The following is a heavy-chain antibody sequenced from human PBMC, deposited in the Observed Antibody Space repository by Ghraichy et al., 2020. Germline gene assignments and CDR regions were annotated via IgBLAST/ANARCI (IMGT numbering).Heavy chain of an antibody. J-gene: IGHJ5*02. V-gene: IGHV4-31*03. CDR2: IYYSGST. Sequence: SETLSLTCTVSGGSISSGGYYWSWIRQHPGKGLEWIGYIYYSGSTYYNPSLKSRVTISVDTSKNQFSLKLSSVTAADTAVYYCARDRVITMRGGWFDPWGQGTLVTVSS. D-gene: IGHD3-22*01. CDR1: GGSISSGGYY. CDR3: ARDRVITMRGGWFDP.